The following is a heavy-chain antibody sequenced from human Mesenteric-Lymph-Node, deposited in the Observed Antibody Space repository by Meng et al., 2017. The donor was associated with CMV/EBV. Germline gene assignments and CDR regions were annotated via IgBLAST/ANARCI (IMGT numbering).Heavy chain of an antibody. CDR2: ISSSSSYI. Sequence: GESLKISCAASGFTFSSYSMNWVRQAPGKGLEWVSSISSSSSYIYYADSVKGRFTISRDNAKNSLYLQMNSLRVEDTSVYYCARAGYCSTISCYAGVEAFDVWGQGTTVTVSS. D-gene: IGHD2-2*01. V-gene: IGHV3-21*01. J-gene: IGHJ3*01. CDR3: ARAGYCSTISCYAGVEAFDV. CDR1: GFTFSSYS.